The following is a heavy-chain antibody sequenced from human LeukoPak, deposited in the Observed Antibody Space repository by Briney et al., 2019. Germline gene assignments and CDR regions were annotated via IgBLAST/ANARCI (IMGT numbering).Heavy chain of an antibody. CDR1: GFTFSSYW. V-gene: IGHV3-7*03. J-gene: IGHJ4*02. D-gene: IGHD5-12*01. CDR2: IKQDGSEK. CDR3: ARDGGYVNFDY. Sequence: GGSLSLSCAASGFTFSSYWMSWVRQAPGEGLEWVANIKQDGSEKYYVDSGKGRFTISRDNAKNSLYLQMNSLRAEDTAVYYCARDGGYVNFDYWGQGTLVTVSS.